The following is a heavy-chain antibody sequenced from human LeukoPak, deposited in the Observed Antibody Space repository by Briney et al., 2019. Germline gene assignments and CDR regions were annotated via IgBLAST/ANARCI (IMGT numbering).Heavy chain of an antibody. J-gene: IGHJ6*03. Sequence: SETLSLTCTVSGGSISSYYWSWIRQPPGKGLQWIGYIYYSGSTNYNPSLKSRVTISVDTSKNQFSLKLSSVTAADTAVYYCARGLAISPYYYYYMDVWGRGTTVTVSS. CDR3: ARGLAISPYYYYYMDV. V-gene: IGHV4-59*12. CDR2: IYYSGST. CDR1: GGSISSYY. D-gene: IGHD3-3*01.